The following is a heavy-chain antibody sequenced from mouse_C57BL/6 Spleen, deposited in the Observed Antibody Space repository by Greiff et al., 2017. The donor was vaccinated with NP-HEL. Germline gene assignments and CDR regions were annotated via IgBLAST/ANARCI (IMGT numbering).Heavy chain of an antibody. Sequence: VQLQQSGAELVKPGASVKLSCKASGYTFTSYWMQWVKQRPGQGLEWIGEIDPADSYTNYNQKFKGKATLTVDTSSSTAYMQLSSLTSEDSAVYYCARRGYYYGSSSYAMDYWGQGTSVTVSS. D-gene: IGHD1-1*01. CDR3: ARRGYYYGSSSYAMDY. CDR2: IDPADSYT. J-gene: IGHJ4*01. CDR1: GYTFTSYW. V-gene: IGHV1-50*01.